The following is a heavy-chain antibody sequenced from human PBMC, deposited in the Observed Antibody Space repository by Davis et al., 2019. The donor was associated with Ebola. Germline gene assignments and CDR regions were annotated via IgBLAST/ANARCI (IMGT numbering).Heavy chain of an antibody. Sequence: GGSLRLSCETSGFIFRNYVMSWVRQAPGKGLEWVSTFGTGGDTYYADSVKGRFAISRDNSKNTLYLQMNSLRAEDTAVYYCAKVSGSSWVYWGQGTLVTVSS. CDR3: AKVSGSSWVY. CDR2: FGTGGDT. J-gene: IGHJ4*02. CDR1: GFIFRNYV. D-gene: IGHD6-6*01. V-gene: IGHV3-23*01.